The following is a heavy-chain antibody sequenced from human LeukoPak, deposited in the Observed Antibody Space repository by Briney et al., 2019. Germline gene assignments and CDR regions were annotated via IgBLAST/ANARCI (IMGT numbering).Heavy chain of an antibody. D-gene: IGHD3-16*01. CDR2: FSTYNGDT. V-gene: IGHV1-18*01. J-gene: IGHJ3*01. CDR3: AIGQGVITWGGADVYDV. CDR1: GYTFTNYG. Sequence: ASVKVSCKASGYTFTNYGINWVRQAPGQRPEWMGWFSTYNGDTKYAQKLKGRVTLTADTLTSTAYMELRTLISDDTATYYCAIGQGVITWGGADVYDVWGQGTTVVVSS.